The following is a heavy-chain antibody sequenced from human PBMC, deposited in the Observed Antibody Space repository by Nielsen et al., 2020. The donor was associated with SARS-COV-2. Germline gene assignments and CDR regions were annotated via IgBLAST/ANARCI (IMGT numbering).Heavy chain of an antibody. Sequence: SETLSLTCTVSGGAISSYYWTWIRQPPEKGLEWIAYIYDSGNTNYNPSLSSRVTISVDTSKNQFSLKLSSVSAADTAVYYCARERSYYDAFDIWGQGTMVTVSS. CDR3: ARERSYYDAFDI. J-gene: IGHJ3*02. CDR1: GGAISSYY. CDR2: IYDSGNT. D-gene: IGHD2-8*01. V-gene: IGHV4-59*12.